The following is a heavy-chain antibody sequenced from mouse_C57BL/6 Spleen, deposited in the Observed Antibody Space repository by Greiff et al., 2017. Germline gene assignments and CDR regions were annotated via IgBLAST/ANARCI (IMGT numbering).Heavy chain of an antibody. V-gene: IGHV3-6*01. Sequence: EVKLVESGPGLVKPSQSLSLTCSVTGYSITSGYYWNWIRQFPGNKLEWMGYISYDGSNNYNPSLKNRIAITRDTSKNQFVLKLNSVTTEDTATYYCASMVTGGTWFAYWGQGTLVTVSA. J-gene: IGHJ3*01. CDR1: GYSITSGYY. CDR3: ASMVTGGTWFAY. CDR2: ISYDGSN. D-gene: IGHD2-2*01.